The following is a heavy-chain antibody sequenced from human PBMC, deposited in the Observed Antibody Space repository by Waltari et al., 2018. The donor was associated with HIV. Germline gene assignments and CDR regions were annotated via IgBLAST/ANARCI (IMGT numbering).Heavy chain of an antibody. V-gene: IGHV5-51*01. CDR2: IYPGGSDT. J-gene: IGHJ5*02. CDR3: ARLGTTLGSSSFRGWFDP. Sequence: EVQLVQSGAEVKKPGESLKISCKGSGYSFTSYWIGWVRQMPGKGLEWMGIIYPGGSDTRYRPAFQGQVTISADKSISTAYLQCSSLKAADTAMYYCARLGTTLGSSSFRGWFDPWGQGTLVTVSS. D-gene: IGHD6-6*01. CDR1: GYSFTSYW.